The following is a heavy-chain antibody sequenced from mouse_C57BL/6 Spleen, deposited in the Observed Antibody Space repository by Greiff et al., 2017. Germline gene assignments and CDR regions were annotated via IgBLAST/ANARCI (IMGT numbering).Heavy chain of an antibody. V-gene: IGHV2-6-1*01. CDR2: IWSDGST. Sequence: VKVVESGPGLVAPSQSLSITCTVSGFSLTSYGVHWVRQPPGKGLEWLVVIWSDGSTNYNSALKSRLSISKDNSKSQVFLKMNSLQTDDTAMYYCARHDGNYLYYAMDYWGQGTSVTVSS. CDR1: GFSLTSYG. CDR3: ARHDGNYLYYAMDY. J-gene: IGHJ4*01. D-gene: IGHD2-1*01.